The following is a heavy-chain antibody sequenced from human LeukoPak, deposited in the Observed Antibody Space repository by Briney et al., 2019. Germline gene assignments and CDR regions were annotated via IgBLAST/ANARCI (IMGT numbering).Heavy chain of an antibody. D-gene: IGHD3-9*01. V-gene: IGHV1-8*01. CDR1: GYTFTSYD. J-gene: IGHJ5*02. CDR2: MNPNSGNT. Sequence: ASVKVSCKASGYTFTSYDINWVRQATGQGLEWMGWMNPNSGNTGYAQKFQGRVTMTRNTSISTAYMELSSLRSEDTAVYYCARDPSFDWAGWFDPWGQGTLVTVSS. CDR3: ARDPSFDWAGWFDP.